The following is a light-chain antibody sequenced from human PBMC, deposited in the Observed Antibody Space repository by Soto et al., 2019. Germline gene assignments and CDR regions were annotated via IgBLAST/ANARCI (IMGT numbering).Light chain of an antibody. J-gene: IGKJ4*02. CDR3: QQHGSPPPT. CDR2: GAS. Sequence: DIVMTQSPATLSVAPGERVTFSCGASQGVSGKLAWYQHKPGQAPRLLISGASTGPTGTPARFSGSGSGTDFTLTNSRREPKDFTRYLFQQHGSPPPTFAEANQV. CDR1: QGVSGK. V-gene: IGKV3-15*01.